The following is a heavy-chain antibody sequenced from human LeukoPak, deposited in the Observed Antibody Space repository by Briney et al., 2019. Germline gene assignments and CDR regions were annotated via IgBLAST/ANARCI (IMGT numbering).Heavy chain of an antibody. J-gene: IGHJ4*02. CDR3: ARQKRNGYSSSWYYFDY. D-gene: IGHD6-13*01. V-gene: IGHV4-39*01. CDR2: IHYSGST. Sequence: SETLSLTCTVSGGSISSSSYYWGWIRQPPGKGLEWIGSIHYSGSTNYNPSLKSRVTISVDTSKNQFSLKLSSVTAADTAVYYCARQKRNGYSSSWYYFDYWGQGTLVTVSS. CDR1: GGSISSSSYY.